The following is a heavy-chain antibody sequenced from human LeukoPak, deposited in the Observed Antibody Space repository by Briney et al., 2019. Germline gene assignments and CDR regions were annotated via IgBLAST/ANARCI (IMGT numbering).Heavy chain of an antibody. CDR1: GYTLTELS. D-gene: IGHD2-21*02. Sequence: ASVKVSCKVSGYTLTELSMHWVRQAPGKGLEWMGGFDPEDGETIYAQKFQDRVTMTEDTSTDTAYMELSSLRSEDTAVYYCATDSTAARELDYWGQGTLVTVSS. CDR3: ATDSTAARELDY. V-gene: IGHV1-24*01. J-gene: IGHJ4*02. CDR2: FDPEDGET.